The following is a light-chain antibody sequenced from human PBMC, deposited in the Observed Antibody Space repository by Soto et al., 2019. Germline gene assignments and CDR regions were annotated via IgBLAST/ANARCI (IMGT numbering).Light chain of an antibody. J-gene: IGKJ1*01. Sequence: EIVMTQSPGTLSVSPGERATLSCRASQSVSSNLAWYQQKPGQAPRLLIYGASTRAIGFPARFSGSGSGTEFTLTISSLQSEDFAVYYCQQFNNWPPTFGQGTKVEIK. V-gene: IGKV3-15*01. CDR3: QQFNNWPPT. CDR1: QSVSSN. CDR2: GAS.